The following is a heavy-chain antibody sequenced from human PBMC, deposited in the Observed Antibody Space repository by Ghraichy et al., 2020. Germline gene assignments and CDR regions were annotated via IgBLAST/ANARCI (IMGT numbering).Heavy chain of an antibody. CDR2: IYWDDDK. Sequence: SGPTLVKPTQTLTLTCSFSGFSLTTSGMGVGWTRQPPGKALEWLGLIYWDDDKRYSPSLKSRLTITKDTSKNQVVLSLSNMGPVDTATYFCGHSPDPEKSGDLVGGYFTSWGQGTLVTVSS. CDR1: GFSLTTSGMG. J-gene: IGHJ4*02. V-gene: IGHV2-5*02. CDR3: GHSPDPEKSGDLVGGYFTS. D-gene: IGHD2-15*01.